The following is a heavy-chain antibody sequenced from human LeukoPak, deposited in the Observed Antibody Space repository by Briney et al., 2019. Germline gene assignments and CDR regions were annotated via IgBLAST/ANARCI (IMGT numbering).Heavy chain of an antibody. CDR2: ISSSSSTI. CDR3: ARLESYYYDSSGYGIDP. CDR1: GFTFSSYS. D-gene: IGHD3-22*01. Sequence: PGGSLRLSCAASGFTFSSYSMNWVRQAPGKGLEWVSYISSSSSTIYYADSVKGRFTISRDNAKNSLYLQMNSLRAEDTAVYYCARLESYYYDSSGYGIDPWGQGTLVTVSS. J-gene: IGHJ5*02. V-gene: IGHV3-48*01.